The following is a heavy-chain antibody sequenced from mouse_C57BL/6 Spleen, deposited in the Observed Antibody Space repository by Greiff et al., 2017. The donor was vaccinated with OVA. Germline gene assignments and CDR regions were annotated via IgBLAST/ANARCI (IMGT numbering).Heavy chain of an antibody. Sequence: QVQLQQSGPELVKPGASVKISCKASGYAFSSSWMNWVKQRPGKGLEWIGRIYPGDGDTNYNGKFKGKATLTADKSSSTAYMQLSSLTSEDSAVYFCARMVITTVVATHWYFDVWGTGTTVTVSS. CDR2: IYPGDGDT. CDR3: ARMVITTVVATHWYFDV. J-gene: IGHJ1*03. V-gene: IGHV1-82*01. CDR1: GYAFSSSW. D-gene: IGHD1-1*01.